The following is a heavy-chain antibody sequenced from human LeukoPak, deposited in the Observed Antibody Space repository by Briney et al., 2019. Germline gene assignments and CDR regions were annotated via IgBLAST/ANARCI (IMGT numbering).Heavy chain of an antibody. D-gene: IGHD3-3*01. CDR2: ISSSGGTI. CDR3: ARGDPIYDFWSGGDY. Sequence: PGGSLRLSCAASGFTFSTYEMNWVRQAPGKGLEWVSYISSSGGTIHYSDSVKGRFTISRDNARNLLSLQMNSLRAEDTAVYYCARGDPIYDFWSGGDYWGQGSLVTVSS. V-gene: IGHV3-48*03. CDR1: GFTFSTYE. J-gene: IGHJ4*02.